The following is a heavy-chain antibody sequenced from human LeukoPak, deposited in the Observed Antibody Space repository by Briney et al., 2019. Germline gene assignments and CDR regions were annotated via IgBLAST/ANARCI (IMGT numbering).Heavy chain of an antibody. CDR2: IYPGDSDT. Sequence: GESLKISCKGSGYSFTSYWIGWVRQMPGKGLEWMGIIYPGDSDTKYSPSFQGQVTISADKSISTAYLQWSSLKASDTAMYYCARSGEVVAVHFDYWGQGTLVTVSS. CDR3: ARSGEVVAVHFDY. CDR1: GYSFTSYW. D-gene: IGHD2-15*01. V-gene: IGHV5-51*01. J-gene: IGHJ4*02.